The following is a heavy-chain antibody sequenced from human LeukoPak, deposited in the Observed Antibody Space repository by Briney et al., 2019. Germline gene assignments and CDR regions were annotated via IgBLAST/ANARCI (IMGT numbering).Heavy chain of an antibody. CDR2: ISAYNGNT. CDR1: GYTFTSYG. J-gene: IGHJ4*02. D-gene: IGHD1-26*01. Sequence: ASVKVSCKASGYTFTSYGISWARQAPGQGLEWMGWISAYNGNTNYAQKLQGRVTMTTDTSTSTAYMELRSLRSDDTAVYYCARDNREGSRLSPSGYWGQGTLVTVSS. V-gene: IGHV1-18*01. CDR3: ARDNREGSRLSPSGY.